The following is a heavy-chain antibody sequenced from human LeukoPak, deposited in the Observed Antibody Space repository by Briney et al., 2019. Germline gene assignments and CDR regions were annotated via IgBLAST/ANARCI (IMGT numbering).Heavy chain of an antibody. CDR1: GFTFSSYS. J-gene: IGHJ4*02. CDR3: ARGRSSTSFFIDY. Sequence: GGSLRLSCAASGFTFSSYSMNWVRQAPGEGLEWVSSISSGSSYIYYADSVKGRFTISRDNAKNSLYLQMNSLRAEDTAVYYCARGRSSTSFFIDYWGQGTLVTVSS. D-gene: IGHD2-2*01. CDR2: ISSGSSYI. V-gene: IGHV3-21*01.